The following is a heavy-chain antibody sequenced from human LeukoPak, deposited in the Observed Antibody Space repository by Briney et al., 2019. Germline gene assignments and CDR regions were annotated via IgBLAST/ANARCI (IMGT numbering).Heavy chain of an antibody. D-gene: IGHD3-3*01. J-gene: IGHJ6*03. CDR1: GFTFSSYS. CDR3: ARVLGDDFWSGYYSSYYYYMDV. Sequence: SGGSLRLSCAASGFTFSSYSMNWVRQAPGKGLEWVSSISSSSSYIYYADSVKGRFTISRDNAKNSLYLQMNSLRAEDTAVYYCARVLGDDFWSGYYSSYYYYMDVWGKGTTVTVSS. CDR2: ISSSSSYI. V-gene: IGHV3-21*01.